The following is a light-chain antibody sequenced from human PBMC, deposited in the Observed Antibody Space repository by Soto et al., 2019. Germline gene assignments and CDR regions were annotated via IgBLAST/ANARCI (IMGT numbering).Light chain of an antibody. CDR3: QQYGSSPIT. CDR1: QSLGSTY. Sequence: EIVLTQSPGTLSLSPGEGATLSCRASQSLGSTYLAWYQQKPGQAPRLLIYGASNRATGIPDRFSGRGSGTDFTFTISRLEPEDFAVYYCQQYGSSPITFGQGTRLEIK. CDR2: GAS. V-gene: IGKV3-20*01. J-gene: IGKJ5*01.